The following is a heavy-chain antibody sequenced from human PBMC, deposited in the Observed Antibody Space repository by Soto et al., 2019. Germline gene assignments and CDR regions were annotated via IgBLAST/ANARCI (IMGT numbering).Heavy chain of an antibody. CDR1: GYTFTSYD. Sequence: ASVKVSSKASGYTFTSYDINWVRQATGQGLEWMGWMNPNSGNTGYAQKFQGRVTMTRNTSISTAYMELSSLRSEDTAVYYCARGLRGITGTKRIYYFDYWGQGTLVTVSS. V-gene: IGHV1-8*01. CDR2: MNPNSGNT. CDR3: ARGLRGITGTKRIYYFDY. J-gene: IGHJ4*02. D-gene: IGHD1-7*01.